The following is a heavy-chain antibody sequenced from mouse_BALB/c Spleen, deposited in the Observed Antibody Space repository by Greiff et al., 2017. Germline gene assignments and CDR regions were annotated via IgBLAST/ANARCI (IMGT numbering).Heavy chain of an antibody. J-gene: IGHJ3*01. CDR3: ARDGSSRFAY. Sequence: QVQLKESGAELAKPGASVKMSCKASGYTFTSYWMHWVKQRPGQGLEWIGYINPSTGYTEYNQKFKDKATLTADKSSSTAYMQLSSLTSEDSAVYYCARDGSSRFAYWGQGTLVTVSA. V-gene: IGHV1-7*01. CDR2: INPSTGYT. CDR1: GYTFTSYW. D-gene: IGHD1-1*01.